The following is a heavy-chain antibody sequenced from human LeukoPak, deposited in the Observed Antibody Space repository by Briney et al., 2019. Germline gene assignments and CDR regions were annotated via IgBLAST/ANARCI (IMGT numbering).Heavy chain of an antibody. V-gene: IGHV4-59*01. D-gene: IGHD4-17*01. CDR2: ISYSGST. CDR3: ARARSYYGDDAHLDY. J-gene: IGHJ4*02. CDR1: DGPISRFY. Sequence: PSETLSLTCSVSDGPISRFYWSWIRHPPAKGLEWIGYISYSGSTNYNPSLKSRVTISVDTSKNQFSLNLNSVTAADTAVYYWARARSYYGDDAHLDYWDQGALVTVSS.